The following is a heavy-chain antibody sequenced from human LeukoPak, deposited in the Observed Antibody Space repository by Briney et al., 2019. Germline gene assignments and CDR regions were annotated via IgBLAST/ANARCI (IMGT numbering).Heavy chain of an antibody. CDR2: ISSNGGST. Sequence: GGSLRLSCAASGFTFSSYAMHWVRQAPGQGLEYVSAISSNGGSTYYANSVKGRFTISRDNSKNTLYLQMGSLSAEDMDVYYCARGLTHYYDSSGYYPYWGQGTLVTVSS. V-gene: IGHV3-64*01. D-gene: IGHD3-22*01. CDR1: GFTFSSYA. CDR3: ARGLTHYYDSSGYYPY. J-gene: IGHJ4*02.